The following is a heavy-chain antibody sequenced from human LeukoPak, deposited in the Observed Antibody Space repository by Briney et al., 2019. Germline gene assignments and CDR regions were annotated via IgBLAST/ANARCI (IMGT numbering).Heavy chain of an antibody. CDR2: FSGTGGAT. CDR3: ANRDRCTLDY. J-gene: IGHJ4*02. CDR1: GFTFSNYA. D-gene: IGHD2-8*01. V-gene: IGHV3-23*01. Sequence: PGGSLRLSCAASGFTFSNYAMSWVRQAPGKGLEWVSAFSGTGGATYYADSVKGRFTISRDNSKNTLYLQMSSLSAEDAAVYCCANRDRCTLDYWGQGTVVTVSS.